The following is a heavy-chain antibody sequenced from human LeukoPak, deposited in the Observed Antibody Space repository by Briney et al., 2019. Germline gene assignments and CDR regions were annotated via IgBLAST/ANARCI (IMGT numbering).Heavy chain of an antibody. CDR3: ARTYDFGIGPPGDAFDN. CDR1: GFTLRSYT. Sequence: PGGSLRLSCAASGFTLRSYTMNWVRQAPGKGLEWVSSIGISSNKIYYADSVKGRFIISRDNAKNSVYLQMNSLRVEDTAVYYCARTYDFGIGPPGDAFDNWGQGTLVTVFS. D-gene: IGHD3-3*01. V-gene: IGHV3-21*01. CDR2: IGISSNKI. J-gene: IGHJ3*02.